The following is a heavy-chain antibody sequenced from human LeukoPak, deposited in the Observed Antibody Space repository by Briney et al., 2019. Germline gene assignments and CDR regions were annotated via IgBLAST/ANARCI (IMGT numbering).Heavy chain of an antibody. CDR2: IYYSGST. J-gene: IGHJ3*02. V-gene: IGHV4-61*08. CDR1: GDSVSSGGYY. D-gene: IGHD3-16*01. Sequence: SETLSLTCTVSGDSVSSGGYYWSWIRQPPGKGLEWIGYIYYSGSTNYNPSLKSRVTISVDTSKNQFSLKLNSVTAADTAVYYCARERQRGAVAFDIWGQGTMVTVSS. CDR3: ARERQRGAVAFDI.